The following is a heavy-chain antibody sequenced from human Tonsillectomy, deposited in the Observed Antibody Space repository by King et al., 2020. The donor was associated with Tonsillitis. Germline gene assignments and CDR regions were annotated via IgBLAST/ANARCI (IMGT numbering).Heavy chain of an antibody. D-gene: IGHD6-13*01. Sequence: VQLVQSGAEVKKPGSSVKVSCKASGGTFSSYAISWVRQAPGQGLEWMGGIIPIFGTANYAQKFQGRVTITADESTSTAYMELSSPRSEDTAVYYCAREARQQHYYYYYYMDVWGKGTTVTVSS. J-gene: IGHJ6*03. CDR3: AREARQQHYYYYYYMDV. CDR2: IIPIFGTA. V-gene: IGHV1-69*01. CDR1: GGTFSSYA.